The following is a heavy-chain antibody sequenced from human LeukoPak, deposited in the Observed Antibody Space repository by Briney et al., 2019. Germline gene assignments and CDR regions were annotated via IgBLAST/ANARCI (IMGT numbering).Heavy chain of an antibody. CDR1: GYTFTSYY. Sequence: ASVKVSCKASGYTFTSYYIRWVRQAPGQGLEWMGGFVAEDNDIVYAERLKGRVTMTEDTSTETAYMELRSLRADDTAVYYCATDPGYGEYAEGWLDSWGQGTLVIVSS. CDR3: ATDPGYGEYAEGWLDS. V-gene: IGHV1-24*01. D-gene: IGHD4-17*01. CDR2: FVAEDNDI. J-gene: IGHJ5*01.